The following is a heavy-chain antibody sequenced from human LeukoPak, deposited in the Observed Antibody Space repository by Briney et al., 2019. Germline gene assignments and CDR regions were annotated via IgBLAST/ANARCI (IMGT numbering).Heavy chain of an antibody. J-gene: IGHJ4*02. Sequence: GRSLRLSCAASGFTFSTYAMHWVRQAPGKGPEWVAVISFDGSTHYYADSVKGRFTISRDNFQNTVSLQMNSLRAEDTAIYYCAKDAQRGFDYSNSLEHWGQGALVTVSS. V-gene: IGHV3-30*14. CDR2: ISFDGSTH. D-gene: IGHD4-11*01. CDR3: AKDAQRGFDYSNSLEH. CDR1: GFTFSTYA.